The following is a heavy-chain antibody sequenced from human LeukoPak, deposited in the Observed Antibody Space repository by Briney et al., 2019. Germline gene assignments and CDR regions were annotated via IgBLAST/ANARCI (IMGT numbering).Heavy chain of an antibody. CDR2: ISSSNSFK. V-gene: IGHV3-21*01. CDR3: ATMGEQWLLKDI. D-gene: IGHD6-19*01. CDR1: GFPFDTYP. J-gene: IGHJ3*02. Sequence: GGSLRLSCAAFGFPFDTYPMNWVRQAPGKGLEWVASISSSNSFKNYADSVKGRFTISRDNAQNSLYLQMSSLRAEDTGLYYCATMGEQWLLKDIWGQGTMVIVSS.